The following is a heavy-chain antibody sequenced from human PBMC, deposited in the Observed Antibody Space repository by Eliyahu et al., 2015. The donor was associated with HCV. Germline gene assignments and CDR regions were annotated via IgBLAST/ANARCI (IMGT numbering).Heavy chain of an antibody. J-gene: IGHJ6*02. V-gene: IGHV1-69*06. CDR1: XGTFXXYA. CDR3: ASFHYYDSSGYYSVLYGMDV. CDR2: SIPIFGTA. D-gene: IGHD3-22*01. Sequence: QVQLVQSGAEVKKPGSSVKVXCKASXGTFXXYAIXWVRQAPGQGLEWMGGSIPIFGTANYXQKFQGRVTITADKSTSTAYMALSSLRSEDTAVYYCASFHYYDSSGYYSVLYGMDVWGQGTTVTVSS.